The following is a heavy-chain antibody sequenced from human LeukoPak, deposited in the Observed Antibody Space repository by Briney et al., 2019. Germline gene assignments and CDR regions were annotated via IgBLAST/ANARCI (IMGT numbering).Heavy chain of an antibody. Sequence: GSLRLSCAASGFAFSNYAMSWVRQAPGKGLEWIGEINHSGSTNYNPSVKSRVTISVDTSKNQFSLKLSSVTAADTAVYYCARLRLVTSYGMDVWGQGTTVTVSS. V-gene: IGHV4-34*01. D-gene: IGHD3-9*01. CDR1: GFAFSNYA. J-gene: IGHJ6*02. CDR2: INHSGST. CDR3: ARLRLVTSYGMDV.